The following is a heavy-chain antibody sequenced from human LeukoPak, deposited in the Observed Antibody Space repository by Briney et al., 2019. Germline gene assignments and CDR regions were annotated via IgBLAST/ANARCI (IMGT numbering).Heavy chain of an antibody. D-gene: IGHD6-6*01. CDR2: ISYDGSNK. CDR3: VTEGQLVPYY. CDR1: GFTFSSYA. J-gene: IGHJ4*02. V-gene: IGHV3-30-3*01. Sequence: GGSLSLSCAASGFTFSSYAMHWVRQAPGKGLEWVAVISYDGSNKYYADSVKGRFTISRDNSKNTLYLQMNSLRAEDTAVYYCVTEGQLVPYYWGQGTLVTVSS.